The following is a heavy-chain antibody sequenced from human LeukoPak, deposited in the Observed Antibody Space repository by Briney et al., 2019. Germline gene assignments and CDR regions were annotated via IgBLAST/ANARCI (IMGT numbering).Heavy chain of an antibody. J-gene: IGHJ4*02. Sequence: ASVKVSFKASGYTFTSYGISWVRQAPGQGLEWMGWISAYNGNTNYAQKLQGRVTMTTDTSTSIAYMELRSLRSDDTAVCYCARGPWELPRFDYWGQGTLVTVSS. CDR2: ISAYNGNT. CDR1: GYTFTSYG. V-gene: IGHV1-18*01. CDR3: ARGPWELPRFDY. D-gene: IGHD1-26*01.